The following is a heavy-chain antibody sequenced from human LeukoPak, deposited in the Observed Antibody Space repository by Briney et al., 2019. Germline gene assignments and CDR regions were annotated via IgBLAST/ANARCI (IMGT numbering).Heavy chain of an antibody. Sequence: GGSLRLSCAGSASTFATFGMHWVRQRPGKALESVAGINWDGGSIAYGDFVKGRFTVSRDNAMNSLYLQMNSLTAEDMALYYCTKDKSSRRDNIMDVWGKGTTVIISS. CDR1: ASTFATFG. J-gene: IGHJ6*03. CDR3: TKDKSSRRDNIMDV. V-gene: IGHV3-9*03. D-gene: IGHD2/OR15-2a*01. CDR2: INWDGGSI.